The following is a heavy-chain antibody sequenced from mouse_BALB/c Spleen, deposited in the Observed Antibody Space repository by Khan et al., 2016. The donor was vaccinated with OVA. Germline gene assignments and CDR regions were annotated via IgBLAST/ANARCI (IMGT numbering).Heavy chain of an antibody. V-gene: IGHV1S134*01. D-gene: IGHD2-12*01. J-gene: IGHJ2*01. CDR3: TTAYDRYYCDY. Sequence: EVQLQESGAELGRPGSSVKLSCKTSGSTFTSYGIKWVKQRPGQGLEWIGYIYPGNGYTEYNEKFQGKPILTSDTSSSTAYMQLRSLTSEDSAIYFCTTAYDRYYCDYWGQGTTLTVSS. CDR1: GSTFTSYG. CDR2: IYPGNGYT.